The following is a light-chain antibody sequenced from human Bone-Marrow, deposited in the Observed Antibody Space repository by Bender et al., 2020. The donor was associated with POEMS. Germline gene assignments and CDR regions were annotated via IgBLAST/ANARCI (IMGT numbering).Light chain of an antibody. CDR2: DDF. V-gene: IGLV3-21*02. Sequence: SYVLTQPPSVSVASGQTATITCGENNIGGKTVHWYQQKPGQAPVLVVSDDFERPSGIPERLSGSNSGNTATLTIRRVEAGDEADYYCQLWDRSSYDDYVFGSGTKLTVL. J-gene: IGLJ1*01. CDR1: NIGGKT. CDR3: QLWDRSSYDDYV.